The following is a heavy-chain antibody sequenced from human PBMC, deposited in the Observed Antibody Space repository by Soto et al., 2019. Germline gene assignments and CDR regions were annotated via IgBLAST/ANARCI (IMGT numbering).Heavy chain of an antibody. CDR1: GFTFSAYT. V-gene: IGHV3-21*02. CDR3: VRGSYGDSDS. Sequence: EVQLVESGGGLVKPGGSLRLSCAASGFTFSAYTMNWVRQAPGKGLEWVSSLDPSSTYIYYADSVKGPFTLSRDNAKNSLFLRLNGRGTDDSALYYCVRGSYGDSDSWGQGRLVTVCS. D-gene: IGHD4-17*01. CDR2: LDPSSTYI. J-gene: IGHJ5*01.